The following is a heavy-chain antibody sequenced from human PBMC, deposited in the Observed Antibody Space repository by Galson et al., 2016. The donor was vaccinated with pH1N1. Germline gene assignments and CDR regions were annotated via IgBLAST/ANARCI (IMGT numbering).Heavy chain of an antibody. J-gene: IGHJ6*03. D-gene: IGHD3-3*01. CDR2: IYYSGST. Sequence: SETLSLTCTVSGGSISSYYWSWIRQPPGKGLEWIGYIYYSGSTNYNPSLKSRVTISVDTSKNQFSLKPSSVTAADTAVYYCARAIFGVDPYYYYYMDVWGKGTTVTVSS. V-gene: IGHV4-59*08. CDR3: ARAIFGVDPYYYYYMDV. CDR1: GGSISSYY.